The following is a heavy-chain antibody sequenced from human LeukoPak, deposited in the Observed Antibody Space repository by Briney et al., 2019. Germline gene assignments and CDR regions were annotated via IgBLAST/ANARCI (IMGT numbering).Heavy chain of an antibody. V-gene: IGHV3-21*01. CDR2: ISSSSSYI. J-gene: IGHJ6*03. Sequence: GGSLRLSCAASGFTLKTYSMNWVRQAPGKGLQWASSISSSSSYIYYADSVKGRFTITRDNAKNSLYLQMNSLRAEDTAVYYCARAYSETYGLGYYYMDVWGKGTTVTISS. D-gene: IGHD1-26*01. CDR1: GFTLKTYS. CDR3: ARAYSETYGLGYYYMDV.